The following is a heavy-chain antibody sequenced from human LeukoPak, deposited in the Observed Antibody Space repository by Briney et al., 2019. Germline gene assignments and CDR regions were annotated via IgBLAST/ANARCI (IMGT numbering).Heavy chain of an antibody. D-gene: IGHD1-26*01. Sequence: GGSLRLSCAASGFTFSNYWMSWVRQAPGKGLEWVANIKQDGSEKYYADSVKGRLTISRDNSKNTLYLQMNSLRAEDTAVYYCAKTFIVGATTFFGFDYWGQGTLVTVSS. V-gene: IGHV3-7*03. CDR3: AKTFIVGATTFFGFDY. CDR2: IKQDGSEK. CDR1: GFTFSNYW. J-gene: IGHJ4*02.